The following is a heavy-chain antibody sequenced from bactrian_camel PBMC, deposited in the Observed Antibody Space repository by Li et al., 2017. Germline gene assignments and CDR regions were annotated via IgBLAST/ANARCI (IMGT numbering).Heavy chain of an antibody. CDR3: VADAGIPMSDDSCPRRLRQRAFAY. CDR2: IYVRGGKA. CDR1: GITFSRND. V-gene: IGHV3S34*01. Sequence: VQLVESGGGLVQPGESLRLSCLASGITFSRNDMSWVRQAPGEVPEGVARIYVRGGKAFYSDSVRGRFTISSNSAEKAVYLQMDSLQPEDTATYYCVADAGIPMSDDSCPRRLRQRAFAYWGQGTQVTVS. D-gene: IGHD7*01. J-gene: IGHJ6*01.